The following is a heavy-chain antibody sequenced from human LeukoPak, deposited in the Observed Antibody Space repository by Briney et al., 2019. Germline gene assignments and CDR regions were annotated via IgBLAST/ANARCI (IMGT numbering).Heavy chain of an antibody. Sequence: GGSLRLSCAASGFTLSSYAMSWVRQAPGKGLEWVSAISGSGYNTYYADSVKGRFTISRDNSENTLYLQMDTLRADDTALYYCAKDRCGGTTTTVMVAWGQGTLVTVSS. CDR3: AKDRCGGTTTTVMVA. CDR2: ISGSGYNT. D-gene: IGHD4-17*01. J-gene: IGHJ5*02. V-gene: IGHV3-23*01. CDR1: GFTLSSYA.